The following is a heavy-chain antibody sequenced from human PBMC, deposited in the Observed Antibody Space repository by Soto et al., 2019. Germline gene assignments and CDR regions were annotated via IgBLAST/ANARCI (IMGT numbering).Heavy chain of an antibody. V-gene: IGHV1-46*01. Sequence: ASVNVSCKASGYTFTDFYIHWVRQAPGQGLEWMGIINPGVGNTNYSQNFQDRVTLTRDTSTSTVYMELSSLKSEDTATYYCARLGNSAYWGQGTLVTVSS. CDR1: GYTFTDFY. D-gene: IGHD4-4*01. CDR3: ARLGNSAY. J-gene: IGHJ4*02. CDR2: INPGVGNT.